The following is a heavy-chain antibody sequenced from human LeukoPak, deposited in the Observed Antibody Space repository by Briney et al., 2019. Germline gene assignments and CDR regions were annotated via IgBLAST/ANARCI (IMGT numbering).Heavy chain of an antibody. V-gene: IGHV1-18*01. CDR3: ARGDITISGVVMHFDY. Sequence: GASVKVSCKASGYTFTIYGIGWVRQAPGQGLEWMGWISAYNGNTNYVQKLQGRVTMTTDTSTSTAYVELRSLRSDDTAVYYCARGDITISGVVMHFDYWGQGTLVTVSS. CDR2: ISAYNGNT. CDR1: GYTFTIYG. J-gene: IGHJ4*02. D-gene: IGHD3-3*01.